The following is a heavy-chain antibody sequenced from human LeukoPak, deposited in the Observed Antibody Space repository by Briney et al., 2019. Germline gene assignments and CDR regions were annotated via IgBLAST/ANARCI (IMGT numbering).Heavy chain of an antibody. D-gene: IGHD1-14*01. J-gene: IGHJ4*02. CDR1: GFTFSSYA. V-gene: IGHV3-23*01. CDR3: AKEHNIRLWQGVHIDY. CDR2: ISGSGGST. Sequence: PGGSLRLSCAASGFTFSSYAMSWVRQAPGKGLEWVSAISGSGGSTYYADSVKGRFTISRDNSKNTLYLQMNSLRAEDTAVHYCAKEHNIRLWQGVHIDYWGQGTLVTVSS.